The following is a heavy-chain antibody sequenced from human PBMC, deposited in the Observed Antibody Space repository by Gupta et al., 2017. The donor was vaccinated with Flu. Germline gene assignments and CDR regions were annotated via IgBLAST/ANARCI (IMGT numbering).Heavy chain of an antibody. J-gene: IGHJ6*02. Sequence: QVQLQQWGAGLLTPSETLSLTCAVYGGSFSGYYWSWMRQPPGKGLEWIVEINHSGSTNYNPSLKSRVTISVDTSKNQFSLKLSSVTAADTAVYYCARGIDCSSTSCYLGGMDVWGQGTTVTVSS. V-gene: IGHV4-34*01. CDR2: INHSGST. D-gene: IGHD2-2*01. CDR1: GGSFSGYY. CDR3: ARGIDCSSTSCYLGGMDV.